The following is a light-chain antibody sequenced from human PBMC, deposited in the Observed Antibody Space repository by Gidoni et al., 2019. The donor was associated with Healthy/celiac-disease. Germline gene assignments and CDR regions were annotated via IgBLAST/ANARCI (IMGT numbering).Light chain of an antibody. CDR3: QQYNNWPPFT. V-gene: IGKV3-15*01. J-gene: IGKJ3*01. CDR1: QSVSSN. Sequence: DIVMTPSSATLSVSPGERATLSCRASQSVSSNLAWYQQKPGQAPRLLIYGASTRATGIPARFSGSGSGTEFTLTISSLQSEDFAVYYCQQYNNWPPFTFXPXTKVDIK. CDR2: GAS.